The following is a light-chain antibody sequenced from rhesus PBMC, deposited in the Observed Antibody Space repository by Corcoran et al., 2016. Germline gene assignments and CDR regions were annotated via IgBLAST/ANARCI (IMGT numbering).Light chain of an antibody. V-gene: IGKV1-44*02. CDR3: QQHNSHPLT. Sequence: DIQMTQSPSSLSASIGDRVTITCRASQTISSYLAWYQQKPGKGPKLLIYAASSLEIGVPSGFSGSGSGTEFTLTISSLQPEDFATYYCQQHNSHPLTFGGGTKVEIK. CDR2: AAS. J-gene: IGKJ4*01. CDR1: QTISSY.